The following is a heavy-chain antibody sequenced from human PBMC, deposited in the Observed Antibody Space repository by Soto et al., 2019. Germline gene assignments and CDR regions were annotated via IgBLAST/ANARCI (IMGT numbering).Heavy chain of an antibody. J-gene: IGHJ4*02. D-gene: IGHD2-21*02. Sequence: QVQLVQSGAEMKKPGSSVKVSCKASGGTFNSYTISWVRQAPGQGLEWMGRITPLLGVATYTQTFQGRVTITADKSTSTAFMELSSLRSEDTAVYYCVAVVTAMRFLDYWGQGTLVTVSS. CDR2: ITPLLGVA. CDR3: VAVVTAMRFLDY. V-gene: IGHV1-69*02. CDR1: GGTFNSYT.